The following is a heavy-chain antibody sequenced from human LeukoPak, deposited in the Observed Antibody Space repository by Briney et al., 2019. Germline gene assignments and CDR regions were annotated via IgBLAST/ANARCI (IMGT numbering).Heavy chain of an antibody. CDR3: ARGNLYCSGGSCYSYYFDY. Sequence: ASVKVSCKASGYTFTSYGISWVRQAPGQGLEWMGWISAYNGNTNYAQKLQGRVTMTTDTSTSTAYMELRSLRSDDTAVYYCARGNLYCSGGSCYSYYFDYWGQGTLVTVSS. D-gene: IGHD2-15*01. CDR2: ISAYNGNT. CDR1: GYTFTSYG. J-gene: IGHJ4*02. V-gene: IGHV1-18*01.